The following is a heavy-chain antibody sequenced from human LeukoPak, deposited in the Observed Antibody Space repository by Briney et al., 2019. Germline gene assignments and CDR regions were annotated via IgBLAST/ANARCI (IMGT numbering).Heavy chain of an antibody. CDR3: ARYRHLYY. D-gene: IGHD3-16*01. V-gene: IGHV3-7*01. CDR1: GSTFRNYW. Sequence: GSLRLSCAASGSTFRNYWMSWVRQAPGKGLEWVASVNQDGGEKYSLDSVKGRFTISRDNTKSSLYLQMNSLRAEDTAMYYCARYRHLYYWGQGTLVTVSS. CDR2: VNQDGGEK. J-gene: IGHJ4*02.